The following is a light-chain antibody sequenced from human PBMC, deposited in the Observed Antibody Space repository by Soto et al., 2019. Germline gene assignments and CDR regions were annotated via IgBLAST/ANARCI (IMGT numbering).Light chain of an antibody. J-gene: IGKJ1*01. CDR2: AAS. V-gene: IGKV1-5*01. CDR3: QQYDTYPWT. CDR1: QTISMW. Sequence: DIEMSQSPSTLSACVGDRVTITCRASQTISMWLACYQQKPEKAPKFLIYAASTSESGLPSRFSGSGYGTEFPLTISSLQPDDFATYYCQQYDTYPWTFGQGTKVDI.